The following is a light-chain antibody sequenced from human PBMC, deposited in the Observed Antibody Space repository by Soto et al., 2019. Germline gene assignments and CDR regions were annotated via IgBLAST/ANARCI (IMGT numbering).Light chain of an antibody. J-gene: IGKJ1*01. V-gene: IGKV3-15*01. CDR2: VAS. Sequence: EIVMTQSPATLSVSPGERATISCRASQSVSSNLAWYQQKPGQAPRLLIYVASTRATGIPARFSGSGSGTEFTLTISSLQSEDFAVYYCQQYNNWPPRWTFGQGTKVEIK. CDR3: QQYNNWPPRWT. CDR1: QSVSSN.